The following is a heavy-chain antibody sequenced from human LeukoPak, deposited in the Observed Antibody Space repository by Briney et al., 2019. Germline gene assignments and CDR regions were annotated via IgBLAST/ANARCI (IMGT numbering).Heavy chain of an antibody. V-gene: IGHV4-59*08. CDR1: VASISAYS. J-gene: IGHJ4*02. D-gene: IGHD3-9*01. Sequence: PSETLSLTCTVSVASISAYSWSWIRQPPGKGLEWIGCIHYSGNTHCNPSLKSRVTLSVDTSKNQFYLKLSSVTAADTAVYYCARHGRESRYFDWLLYYIDHWGQGALVTVSS. CDR2: IHYSGNT. CDR3: ARHGRESRYFDWLLYYIDH.